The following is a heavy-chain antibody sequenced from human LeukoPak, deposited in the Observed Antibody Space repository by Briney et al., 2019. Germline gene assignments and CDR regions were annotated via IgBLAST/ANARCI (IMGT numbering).Heavy chain of an antibody. Sequence: GGSLRLSCAASGFTFDDYGMSWVRQTPGKGLEWVSRINWNGYSTGYVDSVKGRFTISRDNAKNSLYLQMNSLRADDTAFYYCARVYGSGSFDFWGQGTLVTVSS. CDR3: ARVYGSGSFDF. D-gene: IGHD3-10*01. J-gene: IGHJ4*02. V-gene: IGHV3-20*04. CDR2: INWNGYST. CDR1: GFTFDDYG.